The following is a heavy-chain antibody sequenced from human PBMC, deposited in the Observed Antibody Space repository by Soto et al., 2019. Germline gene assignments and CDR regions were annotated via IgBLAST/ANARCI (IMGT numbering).Heavy chain of an antibody. V-gene: IGHV4-59*12. CDR2: IYYSGST. J-gene: IGHJ4*02. CDR3: ARDSSSWYRESLDY. D-gene: IGHD6-13*01. Sequence: PSETLSLTCTVSGGSISSYYWSWIRQPPGKGLEWIGYIYYSGSTNYNPSLKSRVTISVDKSKNQFSLKLSSVTAADTAVYYCARDSSSWYRESLDYWGQGTLVTVSS. CDR1: GGSISSYY.